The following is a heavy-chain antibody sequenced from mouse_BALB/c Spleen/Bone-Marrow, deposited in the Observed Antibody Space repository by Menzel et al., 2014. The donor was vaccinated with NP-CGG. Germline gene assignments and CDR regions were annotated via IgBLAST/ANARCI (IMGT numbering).Heavy chain of an antibody. J-gene: IGHJ3*01. Sequence: VKLVESGAELVRPGSSVKISCKASGYAFXTYWMNWVKQRPGQGLEWIGQIYPGNGNADYNGKFKDKATLTADKSSRTAYMHLSSLTSEDSAVYFCSRGGNYGTYWGQGTLVTVSA. V-gene: IGHV1-80*01. CDR2: IYPGNGNA. D-gene: IGHD2-1*01. CDR1: GYAFXTYW. CDR3: SRGGNYGTY.